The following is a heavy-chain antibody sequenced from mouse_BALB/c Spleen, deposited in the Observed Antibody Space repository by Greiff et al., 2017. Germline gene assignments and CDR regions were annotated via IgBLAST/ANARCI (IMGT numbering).Heavy chain of an antibody. CDR3: ARDYWYFDV. CDR1: GFTFSSYT. CDR2: ISNGGGST. Sequence: EVQLQESGGGLVQPGGSLKLSCAASGFTFSSYTMSWVRQTPEKRLEWVAYISNGGGSTYYPDTVKGRFTISRDNAKNTLYLQMSSLKSEDTAMYYCARDYWYFDVWGAGTTVTVSS. J-gene: IGHJ1*01. V-gene: IGHV5-12-2*01.